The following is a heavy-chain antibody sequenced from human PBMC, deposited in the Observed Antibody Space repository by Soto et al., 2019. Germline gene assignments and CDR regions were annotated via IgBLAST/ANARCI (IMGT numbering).Heavy chain of an antibody. Sequence: VESLKISCSGSGYSFAGYWITWVRQKPWKGLEWMGRIDPSDSQTYYSPSFRGHVTISVTKSITTVFLQWSSLRASDTAMYYCARQIYDSDTGPNFQYYFDSWGQGTPVTVS. CDR2: IDPSDSQT. V-gene: IGHV5-10-1*01. CDR3: ARQIYDSDTGPNFQYYFDS. J-gene: IGHJ4*02. D-gene: IGHD3-22*01. CDR1: GYSFAGYW.